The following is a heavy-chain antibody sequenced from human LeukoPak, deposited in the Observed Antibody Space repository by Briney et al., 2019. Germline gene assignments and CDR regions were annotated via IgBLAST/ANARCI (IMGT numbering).Heavy chain of an antibody. CDR2: INPNSGGT. V-gene: IGHV1-2*02. J-gene: IGHJ4*02. Sequence: ASVKVSCKASGYTFTGYYMHWVRQAPGQGLEWMGWINPNSGGTKYSQKFQGRVTITRDTSASTAYMELSSLRSEDTAVYYCARDFLYGSGSAFDYWGQGTLVTVSS. CDR1: GYTFTGYY. CDR3: ARDFLYGSGSAFDY. D-gene: IGHD3-10*01.